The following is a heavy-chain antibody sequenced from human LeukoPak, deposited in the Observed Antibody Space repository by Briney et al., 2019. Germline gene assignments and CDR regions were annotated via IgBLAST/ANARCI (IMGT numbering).Heavy chain of an antibody. J-gene: IGHJ4*02. Sequence: ASVKVSCKASGYTFSGYYMHWVRQAPGQGLEWMGWINPNSGGTNYAQKFQGRVTMTRDTSISTAYMELSRLRSDDTAVYYCARASYYYDSSGYPGYYFDYWGQGTLVTVSS. CDR3: ARASYYYDSSGYPGYYFDY. D-gene: IGHD3-22*01. CDR1: GYTFSGYY. V-gene: IGHV1-2*02. CDR2: INPNSGGT.